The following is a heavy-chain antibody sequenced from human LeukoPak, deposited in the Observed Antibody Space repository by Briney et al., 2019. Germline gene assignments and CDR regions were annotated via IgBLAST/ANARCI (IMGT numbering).Heavy chain of an antibody. CDR1: GFTFSSYA. J-gene: IGHJ4*02. Sequence: GGSLRLSCAASGFTFSSYAMSWVRQAPGKGLEWVSAISGSGGSTYYADSVKGRFTISRDNSKNTLYLQMNSLRVEDTAVYYCAKDELEGRQPLDYWGQGTLVTVSS. CDR2: ISGSGGST. D-gene: IGHD3-3*01. CDR3: AKDELEGRQPLDY. V-gene: IGHV3-23*01.